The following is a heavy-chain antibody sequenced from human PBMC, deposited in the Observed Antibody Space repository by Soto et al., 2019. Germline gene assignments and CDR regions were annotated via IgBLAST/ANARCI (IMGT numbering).Heavy chain of an antibody. CDR3: ARGLGVPAAMREDYYYYMDA. D-gene: IGHD2-2*01. CDR2: INHSGST. Sequence: SETLSLTCAVYGGSFSGYYWSWIRQPPGKGLEWIGEINHSGSTNYNPSLKSRVTISVDTSKNQFSLKLSSVTAADTAVYYCARGLGVPAAMREDYYYYMDAWRKGTTVTVSS. V-gene: IGHV4-34*01. J-gene: IGHJ6*03. CDR1: GGSFSGYY.